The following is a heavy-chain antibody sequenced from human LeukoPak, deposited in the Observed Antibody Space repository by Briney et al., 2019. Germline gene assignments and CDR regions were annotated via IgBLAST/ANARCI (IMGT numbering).Heavy chain of an antibody. J-gene: IGHJ4*02. D-gene: IGHD3-3*01. V-gene: IGHV4-39*01. CDR2: IYYSGST. Sequence: SETLSLTCTVSGGSISSSSYYWGWIRQPPGKGLEWIGSIYYSGSTYYNPSLKSRVTISVDTSKNQFSLKLSSVTAADTAVYYCARHRVTRFLEWLPLYYFDYWGQGTLVTVSS. CDR1: GGSISSSSYY. CDR3: ARHRVTRFLEWLPLYYFDY.